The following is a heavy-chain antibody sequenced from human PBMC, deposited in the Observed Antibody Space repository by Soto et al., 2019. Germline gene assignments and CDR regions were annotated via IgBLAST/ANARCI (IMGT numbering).Heavy chain of an antibody. V-gene: IGHV3-30-3*01. D-gene: IGHD6-19*01. CDR3: ARDDIAVADPRGYFDY. Sequence: QVQPVESGGGVVQPGRSLRLSCAASGFTFSSYAMHWVRQAPGKGPEWVAVISYDGSNKYYADSVKGRFTISRDNSKNTLYLQMNSLRAEDTAVYYCARDDIAVADPRGYFDYWGQGTLVTVSS. CDR1: GFTFSSYA. CDR2: ISYDGSNK. J-gene: IGHJ4*02.